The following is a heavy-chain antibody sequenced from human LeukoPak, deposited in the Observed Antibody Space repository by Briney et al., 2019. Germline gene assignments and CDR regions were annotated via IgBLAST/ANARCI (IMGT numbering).Heavy chain of an antibody. CDR1: GYSFGIFG. CDR2: INCNTGDT. Sequence: ASVKVSCKASGYSFGIFGISWVRQAPGQGLEWMGWINCNTGDTNYAQKFQGRVIVTRDTSISTAYMELNSLRSDDTAVYYCARVGNQFDPWGPGTLVTVSS. CDR3: ARVGNQFDP. V-gene: IGHV1-2*02. D-gene: IGHD1-14*01. J-gene: IGHJ5*02.